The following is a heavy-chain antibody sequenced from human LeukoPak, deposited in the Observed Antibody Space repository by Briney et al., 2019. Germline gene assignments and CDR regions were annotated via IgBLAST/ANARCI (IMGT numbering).Heavy chain of an antibody. V-gene: IGHV3-30*03. J-gene: IGHJ4*02. CDR2: ISYDGSNK. CDR3: VGTIAYRGSEY. CDR1: GFTFSSYG. D-gene: IGHD1-7*01. Sequence: GGSLRLSCAASGFTFSSYGMHWVRQAPGKGLEWVAVISYDGSNKYYADSVKGRFTISRDNSKNTLYLQMNSLRAEDTAVYYCVGTIAYRGSEYWGQGALVTVSS.